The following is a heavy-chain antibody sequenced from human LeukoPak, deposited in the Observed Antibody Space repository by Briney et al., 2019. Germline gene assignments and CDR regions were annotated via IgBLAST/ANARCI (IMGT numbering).Heavy chain of an antibody. CDR2: IYGGGST. Sequence: GGSLRLSCAASGFTVSNNYMTWVRQAPGKGLQWVSVIYGGGSTYYADSVKGRFTISRDNSKNTLYLQMNNVRAEDTAVYYCASGLATRRAFDIWGQGTMVTVSS. J-gene: IGHJ3*02. CDR1: GFTVSNNY. V-gene: IGHV3-53*01. D-gene: IGHD2-15*01. CDR3: ASGLATRRAFDI.